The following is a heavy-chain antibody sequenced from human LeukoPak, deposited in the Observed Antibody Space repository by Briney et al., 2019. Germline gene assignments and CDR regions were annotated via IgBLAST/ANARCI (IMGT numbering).Heavy chain of an antibody. D-gene: IGHD2-2*01. V-gene: IGHV1-69*04. CDR3: AREVVVVPAATHRYYYYGMNV. J-gene: IGHJ6*02. CDR1: GGTFSSYA. CDR2: IIPILGIA. Sequence: SVKVSCKASGGTFSSYAISWVRQAPGQGLEWMGRIIPILGIANYAQKFQGRVTITADKSTSTAYMELSSLRSEDTAVYYCAREVVVVPAATHRYYYYGMNVWGQGTTVTVSS.